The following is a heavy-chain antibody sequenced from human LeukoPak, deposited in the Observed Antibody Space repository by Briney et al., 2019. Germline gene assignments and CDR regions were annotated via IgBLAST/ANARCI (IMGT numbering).Heavy chain of an antibody. Sequence: ASVKVSCKASGYTFTSYGISWVRQAPGQGLEWMGWISAYNGNTNYAQKLQGRVTMTTDTSTSTAYMELRSLRSDDTAVYYCVRFVRSGWFSDYWGQGTLVTVSS. J-gene: IGHJ4*02. V-gene: IGHV1-18*01. D-gene: IGHD6-19*01. CDR2: ISAYNGNT. CDR1: GYTFTSYG. CDR3: VRFVRSGWFSDY.